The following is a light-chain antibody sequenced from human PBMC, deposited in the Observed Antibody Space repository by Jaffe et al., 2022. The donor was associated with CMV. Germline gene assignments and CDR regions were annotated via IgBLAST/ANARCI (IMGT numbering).Light chain of an antibody. CDR2: ADN. CDR1: SSNIGSNS. J-gene: IGLJ2*01. V-gene: IGLV1-44*01. CDR3: AAWDDSLNVML. Sequence: QSVLTQPPSASGTPGQRVTISCSGSSSNIGSNSVNWYQQFPGTAPKLLIYADNQRPSGVPDRFSGSKSGTSASLAISGLQSENEADYYCAAWDDSLNVMLFGGGTKVTVL.